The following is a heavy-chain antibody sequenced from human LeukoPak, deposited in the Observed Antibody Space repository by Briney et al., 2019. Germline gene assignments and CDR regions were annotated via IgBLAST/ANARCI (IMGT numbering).Heavy chain of an antibody. CDR1: GYTFTSYA. J-gene: IGHJ4*02. Sequence: ASVKVSCTASGYTFTSYAINWVRQAPGQGLEWMGWISTHNGDTNYAQKFLGRVTMTTDTSANTAYMDLRSLRSDDTAVYYCAPTKWLVPLDSWGQGTLVTVSS. D-gene: IGHD6-19*01. V-gene: IGHV1-18*01. CDR2: ISTHNGDT. CDR3: APTKWLVPLDS.